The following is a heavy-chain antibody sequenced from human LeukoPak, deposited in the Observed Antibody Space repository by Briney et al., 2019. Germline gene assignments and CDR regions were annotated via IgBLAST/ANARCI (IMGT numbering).Heavy chain of an antibody. V-gene: IGHV3-23*01. D-gene: IGHD2-2*01. CDR2: ISGSGGST. Sequence: GGSLRLSCAVSGFSVSNYYMSWVRQAPGKGLEWVSAISGSGGSTYYADSVKGRFTISRDNSKNTLYLQMNSLRAEDTAVYYCAKGHCSSTSCYPRNYYYYGMDVWGQGTTVTVSS. CDR1: GFSVSNYY. J-gene: IGHJ6*02. CDR3: AKGHCSSTSCYPRNYYYYGMDV.